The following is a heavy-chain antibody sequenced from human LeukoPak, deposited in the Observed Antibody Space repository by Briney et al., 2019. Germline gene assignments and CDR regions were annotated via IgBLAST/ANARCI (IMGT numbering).Heavy chain of an antibody. Sequence: ASVKVSCKASGYTFTGNYIHWVRQALGQGLEWMGWINPNSGGIKYAQKFQGRVTMTRDTSISTAYMELFRLRSDDTAVYYCGRDRAVAGTAVDAFDMWGQGTMVIVSS. CDR2: INPNSGGI. V-gene: IGHV1-2*02. J-gene: IGHJ3*02. CDR3: GRDRAVAGTAVDAFDM. D-gene: IGHD6-19*01. CDR1: GYTFTGNY.